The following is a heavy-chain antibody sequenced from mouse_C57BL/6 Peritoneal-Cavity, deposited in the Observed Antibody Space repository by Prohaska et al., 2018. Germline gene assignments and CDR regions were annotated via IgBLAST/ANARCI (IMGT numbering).Heavy chain of an antibody. CDR1: GYTFTSYW. CDR3: ARDYDFDY. CDR2: IYPSDSET. V-gene: IGHV1-61*01. D-gene: IGHD1-1*01. Sequence: RPGSSVKLSCKASGYTFTSYWMDWLKQWLGQGLEWIGKIYPSDSETHYNQKFKEKATLTVDKSSSTAYMQLSSLTSEDSAVYYCARDYDFDYWGQGTTLTVSS. J-gene: IGHJ2*01.